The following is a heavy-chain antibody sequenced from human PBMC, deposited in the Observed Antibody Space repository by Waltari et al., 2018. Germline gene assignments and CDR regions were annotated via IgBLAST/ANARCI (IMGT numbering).Heavy chain of an antibody. D-gene: IGHD3-3*01. CDR2: IKSKTDGGTT. CDR3: TTTLRECLPACFDY. Sequence: EVQLVESGGGLVKPGGSLRLSCAASGFTFSNAWMSWVRQAPGKGLEWVGRIKSKTDGGTTDYAAPVKGRFTISRDDSKNTLYLQMNSLKTEDTAVYYCTTTLRECLPACFDYWGQGTLVTVSS. CDR1: GFTFSNAW. J-gene: IGHJ4*02. V-gene: IGHV3-15*01.